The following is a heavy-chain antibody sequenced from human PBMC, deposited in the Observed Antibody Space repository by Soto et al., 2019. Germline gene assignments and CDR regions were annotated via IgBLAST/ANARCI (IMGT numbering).Heavy chain of an antibody. D-gene: IGHD3-22*01. Sequence: GGSLRLSCAASGFTFSSYGMHWVRQAPGKGLEWVAVIWYDGSNKYYADSVKGRFTISRDNSKNTLYLQMNSLRAEDTAVYYCARSNDSPDAFDIWGQGTMVTVSS. CDR3: ARSNDSPDAFDI. V-gene: IGHV3-33*01. J-gene: IGHJ3*02. CDR2: IWYDGSNK. CDR1: GFTFSSYG.